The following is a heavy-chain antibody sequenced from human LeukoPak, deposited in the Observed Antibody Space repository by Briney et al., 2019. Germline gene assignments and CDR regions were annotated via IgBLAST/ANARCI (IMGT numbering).Heavy chain of an antibody. V-gene: IGHV4-39*01. J-gene: IGHJ4*02. Sequence: SETLSLTCTVSGGSISSSSYYWGLIRQPPGKWLEWIGSIYYSGSTYYNPSLKSRVTISVDTSKNQFSLKLSSVTAADTAVYYCASLEYSSGWTDYWGQGTLVTVSS. CDR3: ASLEYSSGWTDY. CDR2: IYYSGST. CDR1: GGSISSSSYY. D-gene: IGHD6-19*01.